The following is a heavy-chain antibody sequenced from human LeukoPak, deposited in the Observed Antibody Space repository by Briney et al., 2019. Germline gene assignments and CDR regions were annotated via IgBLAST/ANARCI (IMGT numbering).Heavy chain of an antibody. CDR2: IYYSGST. CDR3: ARYSSGELGYYHYYGMDV. Sequence: SETLSLTCTVSGGSISSYYWSWIRQPPGKGLDWIGYIYYSGSTNYNPSLKSRVTISVDTSKKQFSLKLRSVTAADTAVYYCARYSSGELGYYHYYGMDVWGQGTTVTVSS. D-gene: IGHD6-19*01. V-gene: IGHV4-59*01. CDR1: GGSISSYY. J-gene: IGHJ6*02.